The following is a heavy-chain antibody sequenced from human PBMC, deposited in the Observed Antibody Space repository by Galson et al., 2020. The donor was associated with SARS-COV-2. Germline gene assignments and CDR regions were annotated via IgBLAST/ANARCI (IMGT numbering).Heavy chain of an antibody. CDR3: ATDRGDSNDRFFYY. D-gene: IGHD3-22*01. CDR1: GYTFTSYG. V-gene: IGHV1-18*04. J-gene: IGHJ4*02. Sequence: ASVKVSCKASGYTFTSYGISWVRQAPGQGLEWMGWISPYNLHTNYAQKVQGRVTMTTDTSTSTAYVELRSLISDDTAVYYCATDRGDSNDRFFYYWGQGTLVTVSS. CDR2: ISPYNLHT.